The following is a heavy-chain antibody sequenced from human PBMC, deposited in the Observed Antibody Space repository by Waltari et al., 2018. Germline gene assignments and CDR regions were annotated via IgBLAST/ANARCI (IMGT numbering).Heavy chain of an antibody. Sequence: QVQLQESGSGLVKPSQTLSLTCTVSGGSFSSREYSWSWIRQPPGKDLEWIGYFYHIVSAYYRPSLKSRSTISLDRSKNQFSLRLNSVTATDTAVYYCAREFRQTSGDYGWFDPWGQGILVTVSA. CDR2: FYHIVSA. CDR1: GGSFSSREYS. J-gene: IGHJ5*02. D-gene: IGHD4-17*01. CDR3: AREFRQTSGDYGWFDP. V-gene: IGHV4-30-2*01.